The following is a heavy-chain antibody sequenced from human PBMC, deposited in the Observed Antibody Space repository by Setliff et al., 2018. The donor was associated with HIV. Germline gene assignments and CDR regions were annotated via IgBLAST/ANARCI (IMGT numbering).Heavy chain of an antibody. D-gene: IGHD6-13*01. CDR2: INHGGST. J-gene: IGHJ3*01. CDR1: GGSFSGYY. CDR3: ASDYSSRHDAFDL. V-gene: IGHV4-34*01. Sequence: SETLSLTCAVYGGSFSGYYWSWIRQPPGKGLEWIGQINHGGSTNYNPSLKSRVTISIDTSKNQFSLNLSSVTAADTALYYCASDYSSRHDAFDLWGQGTVVTVSS.